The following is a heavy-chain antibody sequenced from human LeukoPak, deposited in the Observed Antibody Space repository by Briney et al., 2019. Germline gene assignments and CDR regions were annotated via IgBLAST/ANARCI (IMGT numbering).Heavy chain of an antibody. Sequence: ASVKVSCKASGYTFTCYYMHWVRQAPGQGLEWMGGINPNSGGTNYAQKFQGRVTMTRDTSISTAYMGLSRLRSDDTAVYYCAREPRRGHWFDPWGQGTLVTVSS. CDR1: GYTFTCYY. V-gene: IGHV1-2*02. CDR3: AREPRRGHWFDP. J-gene: IGHJ5*02. CDR2: INPNSGGT.